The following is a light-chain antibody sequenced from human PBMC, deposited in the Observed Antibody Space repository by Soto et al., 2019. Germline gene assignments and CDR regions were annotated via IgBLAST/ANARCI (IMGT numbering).Light chain of an antibody. CDR2: VNTDGSH. J-gene: IGLJ3*02. CDR3: QTWGSGIWV. Sequence: QLVLTQSPSASASLGASVKLTCTLSSRHGTYTIAWHQQHPEKGPRFLLKVNTDGSHTKGDGVPDRFSGSSSGAEHYLTISSLQSEDESDYYCQTWGSGIWVFGGGTQLTVL. CDR1: SRHGTYT. V-gene: IGLV4-69*01.